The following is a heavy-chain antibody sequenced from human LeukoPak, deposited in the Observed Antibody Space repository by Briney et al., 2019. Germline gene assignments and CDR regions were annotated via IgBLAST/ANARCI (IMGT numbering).Heavy chain of an antibody. CDR1: GGSFSGYY. J-gene: IGHJ3*02. CDR3: AEALTPDAFDI. Sequence: SETLSLTCAVYGGSFSGYYWSWIRQPPGKGLEWIGEINHGGSTNYNPSLKSRVTISVDTSKNQFSLKLSSVTAADTAVYYCAEALTPDAFDIWGQGTMVTVSS. CDR2: INHGGST. V-gene: IGHV4-34*01.